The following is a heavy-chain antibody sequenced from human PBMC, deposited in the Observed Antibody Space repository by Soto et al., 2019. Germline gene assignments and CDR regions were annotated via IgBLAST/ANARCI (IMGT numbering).Heavy chain of an antibody. V-gene: IGHV4-59*01. D-gene: IGHD4-17*01. CDR3: ARDASDYGDYYFDY. J-gene: IGHJ4*02. CDR2: IYYSGST. CDR1: GGSISSYY. Sequence: SESLSLTCTVSGGSISSYYWSWIRQPPGKGLEWIGYIYYSGSTNYNPSLKSRVTISVDTSKNQFSLKLSSVTAADTAVYYCARDASDYGDYYFDYWGQGTLLTVS.